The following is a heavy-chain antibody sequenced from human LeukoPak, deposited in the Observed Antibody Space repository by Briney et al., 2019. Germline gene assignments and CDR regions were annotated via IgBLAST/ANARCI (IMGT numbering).Heavy chain of an antibody. V-gene: IGHV4-59*01. CDR1: GGSISGYF. D-gene: IGHD3-22*01. Sequence: SETLSLTCSVSGGSISGYFWSWIRHPPGKGVEWVGTIYYSGGTNYNRPLRSRVTISVDTSKNQFSLKLSSETAADTAVYYCARVYDYDSSVSDAFEIWGRGTMVTVSS. CDR3: ARVYDYDSSVSDAFEI. CDR2: IYYSGGT. J-gene: IGHJ3*02.